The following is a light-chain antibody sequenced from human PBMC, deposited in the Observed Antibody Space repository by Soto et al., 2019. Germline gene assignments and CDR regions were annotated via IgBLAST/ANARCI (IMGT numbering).Light chain of an antibody. V-gene: IGKV1-5*01. CDR2: DAS. J-gene: IGKJ1*01. Sequence: IQMTQSPSTLSASVGAPVTITCRASQTISGWLAWYQQRPGKAPNLLIFDASTLKSGVPSRFSGSGSGTEFTLTISSLQPDDFATYYCQHYNSYSEAFGQGTKVDIK. CDR1: QTISGW. CDR3: QHYNSYSEA.